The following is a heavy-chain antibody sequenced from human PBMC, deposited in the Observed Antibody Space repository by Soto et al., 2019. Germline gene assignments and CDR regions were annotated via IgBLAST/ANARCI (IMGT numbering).Heavy chain of an antibody. J-gene: IGHJ4*02. CDR3: ARERALTNYPDY. CDR2: ISSGSSTI. D-gene: IGHD4-4*01. V-gene: IGHV3-48*01. CDR1: GFTFSTYS. Sequence: GGSLRLSCAASGFTFSTYSMNWVRQAPGKGLEWVSYISSGSSTIYYADSVKGRFTISRDNAKNSLYLQMNSLRAEDTAVYYCARERALTNYPDYWGQGTLVTVSS.